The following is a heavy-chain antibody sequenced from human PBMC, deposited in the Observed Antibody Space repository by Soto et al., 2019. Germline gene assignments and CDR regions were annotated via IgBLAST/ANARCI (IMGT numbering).Heavy chain of an antibody. CDR1: GYTFTSYY. J-gene: IGHJ4*02. Sequence: GASVKVSCKASGYTFTSYYMHWVRQAPGQGLEWMGIINPSGGSTSYAQKFQGRVTMTRDTSTSTVYMELSSLRSEDTAVYYCALIGYCSGGSCPLIDYWGQGTLVTVSS. D-gene: IGHD2-15*01. V-gene: IGHV1-46*01. CDR3: ALIGYCSGGSCPLIDY. CDR2: INPSGGST.